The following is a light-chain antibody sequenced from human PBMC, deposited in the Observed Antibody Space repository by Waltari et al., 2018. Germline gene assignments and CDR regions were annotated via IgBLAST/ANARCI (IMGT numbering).Light chain of an antibody. V-gene: IGKV2-30*02. CDR3: MQGTHFPYS. J-gene: IGKJ2*03. CDR1: QSLLHSNGNTY. CDR2: KVS. Sequence: DVAMTQSPLSLPITPGQQASMTCRSSQSLLHSNGNTYLTWFLQKPGQPPRRLIYKVSNRDSGVPDRFSGSGAGTDFTLKFSRVEAEDVGIYYCMQGTHFPYSFGQGTKVEIK.